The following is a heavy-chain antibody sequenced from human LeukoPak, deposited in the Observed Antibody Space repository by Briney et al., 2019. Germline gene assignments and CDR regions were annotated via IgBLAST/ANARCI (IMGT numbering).Heavy chain of an antibody. Sequence: GGSLRLSCAASGFTFSSYSMNWVRQAPGKGLEWVSSISSSSSYIYYAASVKGRFTISRDNAKNSLYLQMNSLSAEDTAVYYCTTTVVRWYFDYWGQGTLVTVSS. CDR2: ISSSSSYI. CDR1: GFTFSSYS. CDR3: TTTVVRWYFDY. J-gene: IGHJ4*02. D-gene: IGHD4-23*01. V-gene: IGHV3-21*01.